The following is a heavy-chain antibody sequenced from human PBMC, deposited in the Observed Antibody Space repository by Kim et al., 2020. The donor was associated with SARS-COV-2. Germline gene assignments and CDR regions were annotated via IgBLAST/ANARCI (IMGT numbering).Heavy chain of an antibody. J-gene: IGHJ6*02. CDR1: GGTFSSYA. CDR3: ASDRLKGWDYYYGMDV. CDR2: IIPIFGTA. D-gene: IGHD1-26*01. V-gene: IGHV1-69*13. Sequence: SVKVSCKASGGTFSSYAISWVRQAPGQGLEWMGGIIPIFGTANYAQKFQGRVTITADESTSTAYMELSSLRSEDTAVYYCASDRLKGWDYYYGMDVWGQGTTVTVSS.